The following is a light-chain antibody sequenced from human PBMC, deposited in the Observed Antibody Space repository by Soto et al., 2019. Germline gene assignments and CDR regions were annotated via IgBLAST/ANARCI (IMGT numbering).Light chain of an antibody. Sequence: QSVLTQPPSASGPPGQRVFISCSGSSSNIGGTNYAYWYQQLPGAAPKLLMHSNNLRPSGVPERISGSKSGTSASLAISGLRSEDEAVYYCASWDDRLGAVIFGGGTNLTVL. CDR3: ASWDDRLGAVI. CDR1: SSNIGGTNY. CDR2: SNN. V-gene: IGLV1-47*02. J-gene: IGLJ2*01.